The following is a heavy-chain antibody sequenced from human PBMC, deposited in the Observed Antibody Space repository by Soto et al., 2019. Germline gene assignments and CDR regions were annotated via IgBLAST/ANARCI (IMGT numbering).Heavy chain of an antibody. CDR3: ARDLLSSGWYYYYYGMDV. CDR2: INPNSGGT. Sequence: WASVKVSCKASGYTFTGYYMHWVRQAPGQGLEWMGWINPNSGGTNYAQKFQGRVTMTRDTSISTAYMELSRLRSDDTAVYCCARDLLSSGWYYYYYGMDVWGQGTTVTVSS. J-gene: IGHJ6*02. CDR1: GYTFTGYY. V-gene: IGHV1-2*02. D-gene: IGHD6-19*01.